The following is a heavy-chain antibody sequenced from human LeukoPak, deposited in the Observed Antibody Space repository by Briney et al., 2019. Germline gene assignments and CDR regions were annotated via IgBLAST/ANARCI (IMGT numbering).Heavy chain of an antibody. CDR2: ISGSGVAT. CDR1: GFTFSSYA. V-gene: IGHV3-23*01. J-gene: IGHJ5*02. CDR3: ARDLGLRGVTNWFDP. D-gene: IGHD3-10*01. Sequence: GGSLRLSCAASGFTFSSYAMSWVRQAPGKGLEWVSAISGSGVATYYADSVKGRFTISRDNSKNTLYLQMNSLRAGDTAVYYCARDLGLRGVTNWFDPWGQGTLVTVSS.